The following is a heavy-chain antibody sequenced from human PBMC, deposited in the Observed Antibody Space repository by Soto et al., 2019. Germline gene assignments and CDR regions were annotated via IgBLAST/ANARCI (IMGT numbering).Heavy chain of an antibody. J-gene: IGHJ3*02. CDR1: GGSISSGDYS. CDR3: ARGFGYYDSSGYAFDI. Sequence: QVQLQESGPGLVKPSQTLSLTCTVSGGSISSGDYSWSWIRQPPGKGLEWIGYIYYSGSTYYNPFLNSRVTISVDTSKNQCCLKLSSVTAADTAVYYCARGFGYYDSSGYAFDIWGQGTMDTVSS. D-gene: IGHD3-22*01. V-gene: IGHV4-30-4*01. CDR2: IYYSGST.